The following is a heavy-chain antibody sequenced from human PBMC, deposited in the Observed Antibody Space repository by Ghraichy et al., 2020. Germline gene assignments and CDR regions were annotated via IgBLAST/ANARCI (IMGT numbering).Heavy chain of an antibody. CDR2: IKQDGSQK. CDR1: GFTFSDYW. V-gene: IGHV3-7*01. J-gene: IGHJ6*02. D-gene: IGHD3-10*01. Sequence: SLNISCAASGFTFSDYWMSWVRQAPGKGLEWVANIKQDGSQKYYVDFVKGQFTISRDNAKNSLYLQMNSLRAEDTAVYYCSRDIQGSRDYGMDVWGQGTTVTVSS. CDR3: SRDIQGSRDYGMDV.